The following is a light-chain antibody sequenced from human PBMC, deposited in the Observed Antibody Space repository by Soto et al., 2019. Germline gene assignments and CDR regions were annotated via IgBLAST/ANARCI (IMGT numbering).Light chain of an antibody. Sequence: IVMTQSPATLSVSPGERATLSCRASQSLGGSLAWYQQKPGQAPRLLIYGASTRVTGIPARVSGSRSGTDFTLTISSLQSEDFAVYYCQQYNKWPSTFGQGTKVDIK. V-gene: IGKV3-15*01. CDR1: QSLGGS. CDR2: GAS. CDR3: QQYNKWPST. J-gene: IGKJ1*01.